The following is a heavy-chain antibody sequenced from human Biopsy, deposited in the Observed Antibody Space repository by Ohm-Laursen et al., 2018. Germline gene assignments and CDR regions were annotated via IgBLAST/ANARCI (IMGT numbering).Heavy chain of an antibody. CDR1: GGTFTNYA. V-gene: IGHV1-69*13. D-gene: IGHD1-26*01. CDR2: IIPIFGTA. Sequence: VKISCNASGGTFTNYAISWVRQAAGQGLEWMGGIIPIFGTANYAQKFQGRVTITADESTSTAYMELSSLRSDDTAVYYCARDALGGGSYRFFYWGQGSLVTVSS. CDR3: ARDALGGGSYRFFY. J-gene: IGHJ4*02.